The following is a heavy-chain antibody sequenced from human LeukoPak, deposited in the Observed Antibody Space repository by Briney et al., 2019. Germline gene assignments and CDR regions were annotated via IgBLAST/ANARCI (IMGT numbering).Heavy chain of an antibody. D-gene: IGHD3-22*01. Sequence: GGSLRLSCAASGFTFSGSAMHWVRQASGKGLEWVGRIRSKANSYATAYAASVKGRFTISRDDSKNTAYLQMNSLKTEDTAVYYCSSSPYYYDSSGYSTYYYYYMDVWGKGTTVTIS. CDR1: GFTFSGSA. CDR2: IRSKANSYAT. CDR3: SSSPYYYDSSGYSTYYYYYMDV. J-gene: IGHJ6*03. V-gene: IGHV3-73*01.